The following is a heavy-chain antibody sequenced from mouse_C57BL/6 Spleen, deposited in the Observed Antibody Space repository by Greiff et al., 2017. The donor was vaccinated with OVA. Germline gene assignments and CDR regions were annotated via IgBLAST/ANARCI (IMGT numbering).Heavy chain of an antibody. D-gene: IGHD1-1*01. V-gene: IGHV5-17*01. Sequence: EVQVVESGGGLVKPGGSLKLSCAASGFTFSDYGMHWVRQAPEKGLEWVAYISSGSSTIYYADTVKGRFTISRDNAKNTLFLQMTSLRSEDTAMYYCARRYGSSYYAMDYWGQGTSVTVSS. CDR3: ARRYGSSYYAMDY. J-gene: IGHJ4*01. CDR2: ISSGSSTI. CDR1: GFTFSDYG.